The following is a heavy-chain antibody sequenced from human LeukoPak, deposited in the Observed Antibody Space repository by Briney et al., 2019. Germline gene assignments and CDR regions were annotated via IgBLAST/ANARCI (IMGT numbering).Heavy chain of an antibody. CDR3: ARDIVSGSGSLDY. Sequence: GGSLRLSCAASRFSFSNYWMHWVRQAPGKGLVWVSRVKSDGSNPSYADSVKGRFTISRDNTENMLYLQMNTLGAEDTAVYYCARDIVSGSGSLDYWGQGTLVTVSS. D-gene: IGHD3-10*01. CDR2: VKSDGSNP. V-gene: IGHV3-74*01. J-gene: IGHJ4*02. CDR1: RFSFSNYW.